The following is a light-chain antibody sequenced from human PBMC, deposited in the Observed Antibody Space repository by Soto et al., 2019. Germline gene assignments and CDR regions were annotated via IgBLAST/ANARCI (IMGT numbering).Light chain of an antibody. CDR3: QSYDSSLSRYV. Sequence: QSALTQPPSVCGAPGQVVSISCTGGSSNFGAGYDVHWYQQLPGTAPKLLIYTNTNRPSGVPDRFSGSKSGTSASLAITGLQAEDEADYYCQSYDSSLSRYVFGAGTKVTVL. CDR1: SSNFGAGYD. CDR2: TNT. J-gene: IGLJ1*01. V-gene: IGLV1-40*01.